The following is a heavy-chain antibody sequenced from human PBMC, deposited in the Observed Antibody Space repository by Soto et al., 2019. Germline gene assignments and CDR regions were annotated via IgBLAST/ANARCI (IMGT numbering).Heavy chain of an antibody. J-gene: IGHJ6*02. CDR1: GGSISSGGYS. D-gene: IGHD3-10*01. V-gene: IGHV4-30-2*01. CDR2: IYHSGST. CDR3: AGNRDYYGMEV. Sequence: SETLSLTCAVSGGSISSGGYSWSWIRQPPGKGLEWIGYIYHSGSTYYNPSLKSRVTISVDRSKNQFSLKLSSVTAADTAVYYCAGNRDYYGMEVWGQGTTVTVSS.